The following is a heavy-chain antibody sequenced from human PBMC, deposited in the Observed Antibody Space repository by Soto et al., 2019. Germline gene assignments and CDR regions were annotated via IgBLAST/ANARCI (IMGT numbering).Heavy chain of an antibody. V-gene: IGHV1-69*05. CDR1: GGTFSSYA. J-gene: IGHJ4*02. CDR2: IIPIFGTA. CDR3: ARSRTLQD. Sequence: SVKVSCKASGGTFSSYAISWVRQAPGQGLEWMGGIIPIFGTANYAQKFQGRVTMTRDASTSTAYMELSRLRSDDTAVYYCARSRTLQDWGQGTLVTVSS. D-gene: IGHD4-4*01.